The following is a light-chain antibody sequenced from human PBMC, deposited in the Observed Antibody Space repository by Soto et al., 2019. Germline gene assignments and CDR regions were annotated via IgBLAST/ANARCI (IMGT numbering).Light chain of an antibody. Sequence: EIGMTQSPATLSVSPGERATLSCRASQSVKINLAWYQQKPGQAPRLLIYGAFTRATGIPARFSGSGSGTEFTLTISNLQSEDFAVYYCQQYNNWPPITFGQGTRVEIK. CDR1: QSVKIN. CDR3: QQYNNWPPIT. V-gene: IGKV3-15*01. J-gene: IGKJ5*01. CDR2: GAF.